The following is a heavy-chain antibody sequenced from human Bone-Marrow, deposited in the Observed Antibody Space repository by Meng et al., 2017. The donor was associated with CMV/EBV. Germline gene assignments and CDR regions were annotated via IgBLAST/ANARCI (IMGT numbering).Heavy chain of an antibody. CDR1: GGSISSYY. CDR2: IYYSGST. Sequence: SETLSLTCTVSGGSISSYYWSWIRQPPGKGLEWIGYIYYSGSTNYNPSLKSRVTISVDTSKNQFSLKLSSVTAADTAVYYCARGPTLTNTIFGVVIRPHYYYGMDVCGQGTTVTVSS. V-gene: IGHV4-59*12. D-gene: IGHD3-3*01. CDR3: ARGPTLTNTIFGVVIRPHYYYGMDV. J-gene: IGHJ6*02.